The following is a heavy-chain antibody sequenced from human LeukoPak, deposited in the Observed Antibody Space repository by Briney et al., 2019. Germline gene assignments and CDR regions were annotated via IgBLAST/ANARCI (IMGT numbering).Heavy chain of an antibody. V-gene: IGHV1-18*01. CDR2: ISAYNGNT. J-gene: IGHJ4*02. CDR1: GYTFTSYA. CDR3: ARVGTITMREDY. D-gene: IGHD3-22*01. Sequence: ASVKVSCKASGYTFTSYAMNWVRQAPGQGLEWMGWISAYNGNTNYAQKLQGRVTMTTDTSTSTAYMELRSLRSDDTAVYYCARVGTITMREDYWGQGTLVTVSS.